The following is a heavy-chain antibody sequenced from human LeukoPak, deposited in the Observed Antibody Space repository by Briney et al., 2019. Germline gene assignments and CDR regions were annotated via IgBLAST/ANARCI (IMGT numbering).Heavy chain of an antibody. V-gene: IGHV3-23*01. Sequence: PGGSLRLSCTASTFSASTTYMAWVRQAPGKGLEWVSAISGSGGSTYYADSVKGRFTISRDNSKNTLYLQMNSLRAEDTAVYYCAKGGVDTAMVTFGYYFDYWGQGTLVTVSS. CDR3: AKGGVDTAMVTFGYYFDY. J-gene: IGHJ4*02. CDR1: TFSASTTY. D-gene: IGHD5-18*01. CDR2: ISGSGGST.